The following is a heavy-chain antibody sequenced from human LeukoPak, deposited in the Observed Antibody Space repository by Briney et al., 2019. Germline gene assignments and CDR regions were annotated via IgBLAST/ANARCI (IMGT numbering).Heavy chain of an antibody. CDR1: GFTFSSYG. Sequence: PGGSLRLSCAASGFTFSSYGMHWVRQAPGKGLEWVAVIWYDGSNKYYADSVKGRFTISRDNSKNTLYLQMNSLRAEDTAVYYCARGGDYYDSSGYPLNAFDIWGQGTMVTVSS. V-gene: IGHV3-33*01. J-gene: IGHJ3*02. CDR3: ARGGDYYDSSGYPLNAFDI. CDR2: IWYDGSNK. D-gene: IGHD3-22*01.